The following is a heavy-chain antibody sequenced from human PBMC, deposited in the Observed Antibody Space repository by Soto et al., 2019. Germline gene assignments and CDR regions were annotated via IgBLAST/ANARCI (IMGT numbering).Heavy chain of an antibody. CDR2: IYHSGST. CDR1: GGSISSGGYS. V-gene: IGHV4-30-2*02. D-gene: IGHD3-10*01. Sequence: SETLSLTCAVSGGSISSGGYSWSWIRQPPGKGLEWIGYIYHSGSTYYNPSLKSRVTISLDTSKNQFSLKLSSVTAADTAVYYCARTRHYGSGSYGWFDPWSQGTLVTVSS. J-gene: IGHJ5*02. CDR3: ARTRHYGSGSYGWFDP.